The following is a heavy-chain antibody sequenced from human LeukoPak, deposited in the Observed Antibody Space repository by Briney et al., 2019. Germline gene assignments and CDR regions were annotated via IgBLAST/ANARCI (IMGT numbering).Heavy chain of an antibody. CDR2: IYYSGST. CDR3: ARQDWYFDL. CDR1: GGSISSSSYY. Sequence: SETLSLTCTVAGGSISSSSYYWGWIRQPPGKGQEWIGSIYYSGSTYYNPSLKSRVTISVDTSKNQFSLKLSSVTAADTAVYYCARQDWYFDLWGRGTLVTVSS. V-gene: IGHV4-39*01. J-gene: IGHJ2*01.